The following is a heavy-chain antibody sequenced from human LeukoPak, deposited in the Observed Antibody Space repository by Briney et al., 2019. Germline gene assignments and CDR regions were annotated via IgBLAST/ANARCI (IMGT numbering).Heavy chain of an antibody. CDR3: SGHMTSADY. CDR2: IKSKVHGGTT. Sequence: GGSLRLSCAASGFTFNDAWMSWVRQAPGKGLAWVARIKSKVHGGTTDYTAPVNGRFTISRDDSQNKLYLQMNSLKTEDTGVYYCSGHMTSADYWGQGTLVTVSS. J-gene: IGHJ4*02. CDR1: GFTFNDAW. V-gene: IGHV3-15*01. D-gene: IGHD4-11*01.